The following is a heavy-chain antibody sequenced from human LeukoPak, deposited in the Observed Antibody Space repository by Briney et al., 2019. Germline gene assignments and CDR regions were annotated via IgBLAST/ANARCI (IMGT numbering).Heavy chain of an antibody. D-gene: IGHD3-9*01. Sequence: PSETLSLTCTVSGGSISSSSYYWGWIRQPLGKGLEWIGSIYYSGSTYYNPSLKSRVTISVDTSKNQFSLKLSSVTAADTAVYYCARGYYDILTGYYPFDYWGQGTLVTVSS. CDR2: IYYSGST. CDR3: ARGYYDILTGYYPFDY. J-gene: IGHJ4*02. CDR1: GGSISSSSYY. V-gene: IGHV4-39*07.